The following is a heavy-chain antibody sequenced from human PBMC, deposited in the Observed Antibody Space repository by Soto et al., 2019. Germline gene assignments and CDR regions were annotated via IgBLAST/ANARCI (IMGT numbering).Heavy chain of an antibody. V-gene: IGHV3-48*02. J-gene: IGHJ6*02. CDR2: ISSSSSTI. CDR1: GFSVKRYW. Sequence: PGGSLRLSCGASGFSVKRYWMHWVRQAPGKGLEWVSYISSSSSTIYYADSVKGRFTISRDNAKNSLYLQMNSLRDEDTAVYYCASLGYCSSTSCYLPYYGMDVWGQGTTVTVSS. CDR3: ASLGYCSSTSCYLPYYGMDV. D-gene: IGHD2-2*01.